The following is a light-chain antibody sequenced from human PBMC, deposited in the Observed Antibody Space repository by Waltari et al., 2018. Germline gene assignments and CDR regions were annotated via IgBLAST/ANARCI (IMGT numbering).Light chain of an antibody. J-gene: IGKJ1*01. V-gene: IGKV3-20*01. Sequence: EIVLTQSPGTLSLSPGQRATLSCRASQSVSTYLAWYQQKPGQAPRLLIYYASTRATGIPDRFSGSGSGTDFSLTISRLESEDFAVYYCQKYGTLPATFGQGTKVEI. CDR1: QSVSTY. CDR2: YAS. CDR3: QKYGTLPAT.